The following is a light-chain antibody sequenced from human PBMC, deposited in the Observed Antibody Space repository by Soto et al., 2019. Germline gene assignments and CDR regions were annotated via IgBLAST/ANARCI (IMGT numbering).Light chain of an antibody. CDR3: QQYNNWPPWT. V-gene: IGKV3-15*01. CDR1: QSVSSN. Sequence: EIVMTQSPATPSVSPGERATLSCRASQSVSSNLAWYQQKPGQAPRLLIYGASTRATGIPARFSGSGSGTEFTLTISSLQSVDFAVYYCQQYNNWPPWTFGQGTKVEIK. J-gene: IGKJ1*01. CDR2: GAS.